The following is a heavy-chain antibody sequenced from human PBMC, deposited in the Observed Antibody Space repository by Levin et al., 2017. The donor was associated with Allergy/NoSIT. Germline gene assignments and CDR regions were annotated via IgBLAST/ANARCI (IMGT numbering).Heavy chain of an antibody. V-gene: IGHV4-61*01. CDR3: ARVASYGDYHDY. D-gene: IGHD4-17*01. Sequence: SQTLSLTCTVSGGSVSSGSYYWSWIRQPPGKGLEWIGYIYYSGSTNYNPSLKSRVTISVDTSKNQFSLKLSSVTAADTAVYYCARVASYGDYHDYWGQGTLVTVSS. J-gene: IGHJ4*02. CDR1: GGSVSSGSYY. CDR2: IYYSGST.